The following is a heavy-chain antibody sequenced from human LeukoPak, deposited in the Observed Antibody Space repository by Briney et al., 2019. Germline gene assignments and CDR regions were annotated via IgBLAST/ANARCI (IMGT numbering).Heavy chain of an antibody. V-gene: IGHV1-3*01. CDR1: GYTFTSYA. D-gene: IGHD4-17*01. Sequence: ASVKVSCKASGYTFTSYAMRWVRQAPGQRLEWMGWINAGNGNTKYSQKFQGRVTITRDTSASTAYMELSSLRSEDTAVYYCARDPSRGDYGDYWGQGTLVTVSS. CDR3: ARDPSRGDYGDY. CDR2: INAGNGNT. J-gene: IGHJ4*02.